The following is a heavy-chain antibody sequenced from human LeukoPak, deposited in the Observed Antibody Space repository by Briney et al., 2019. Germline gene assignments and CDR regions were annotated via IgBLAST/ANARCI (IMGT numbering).Heavy chain of an antibody. CDR1: GGSFSGYY. J-gene: IGHJ4*02. CDR2: INHSGST. CDR3: ARVPRKYDYVWGITHY. V-gene: IGHV4-34*01. D-gene: IGHD3-16*01. Sequence: SETLSLTCAVYGGSFSGYYWSWIRQPPGKGLEWIGEINHSGSTNYNPSLKSRVTISVDTSKNQFSLKLSSVTAADTAVYYCARVPRKYDYVWGITHYWGQGTLVTVSS.